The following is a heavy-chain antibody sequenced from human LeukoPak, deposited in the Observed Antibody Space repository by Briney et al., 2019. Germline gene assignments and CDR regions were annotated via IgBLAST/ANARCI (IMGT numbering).Heavy chain of an antibody. CDR1: GGSINSYY. Sequence: SETLSLTCAVSGGSINSYYWSWIRQPPGQGLEWIAYIYSSGDSNYNPSFKSQVTISVDTSKNQFSLKLTSVAAADTAIYYCARQPSGTAAFDIWGQGTMVIVSS. CDR3: ARQPSGTAAFDI. J-gene: IGHJ3*02. D-gene: IGHD1/OR15-1a*01. V-gene: IGHV4-59*08. CDR2: IYSSGDS.